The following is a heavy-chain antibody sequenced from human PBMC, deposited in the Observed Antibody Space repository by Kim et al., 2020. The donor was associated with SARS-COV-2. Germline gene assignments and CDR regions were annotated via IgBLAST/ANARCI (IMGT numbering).Heavy chain of an antibody. V-gene: IGHV4-59*01. J-gene: IGHJ4*02. CDR3: ARDLGYSSGWYYFGY. D-gene: IGHD6-19*01. Sequence: PSLKSRVTISVDTSTNQFSLKLSSVTAAETAVYYCARDLGYSSGWYYFGYWGQGTLVTVSS.